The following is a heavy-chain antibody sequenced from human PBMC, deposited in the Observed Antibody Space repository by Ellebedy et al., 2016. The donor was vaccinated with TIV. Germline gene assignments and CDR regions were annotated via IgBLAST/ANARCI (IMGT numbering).Heavy chain of an antibody. V-gene: IGHV3-23*01. J-gene: IGHJ3*02. CDR2: ITESVGNT. CDR3: ARDQVGVGPPYDI. D-gene: IGHD1-26*01. Sequence: PGGSLRLSCAASGFIISGDWMSWVRQAPGKGLEWVSSITESVGNTYYADSVKGRFTIARDNSKNTLYLQMNSLRAEDTAEYYCARDQVGVGPPYDIWGQGTMVTVSS. CDR1: GFIISGDW.